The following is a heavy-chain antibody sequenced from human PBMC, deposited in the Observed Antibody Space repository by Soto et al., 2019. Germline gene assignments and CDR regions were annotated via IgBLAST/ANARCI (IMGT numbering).Heavy chain of an antibody. V-gene: IGHV3-33*01. D-gene: IGHD4-17*01. Sequence: GGSLRLSCAASGFTFSSHGIHWGCQAPGKWLEWVAFICYDEINKYYADSVKGRFTIFRDNSKSTLNLQMNSLRAEDTAVYYCARDHFAYGFDYWGQGTLVTVS. CDR2: ICYDEINK. CDR3: ARDHFAYGFDY. CDR1: GFTFSSHG. J-gene: IGHJ4*01.